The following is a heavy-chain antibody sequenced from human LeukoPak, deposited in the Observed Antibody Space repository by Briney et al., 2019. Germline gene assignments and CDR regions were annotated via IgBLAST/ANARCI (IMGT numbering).Heavy chain of an antibody. CDR1: GYTFTSYG. J-gene: IGHJ6*02. CDR3: ARDRPAALTIYYYYYGMDV. V-gene: IGHV1-18*01. D-gene: IGHD2-2*01. CDR2: ISAYNGNT. Sequence: PGASVKVSCKASGYTFTSYGISWVRQAPGQGLEWMGWISAYNGNTNYAQKLQGRVTMTTDTSTSTAYMELRSLRSDDTAVYYCARDRPAALTIYYYYYGMDVWGQGTTVTVSS.